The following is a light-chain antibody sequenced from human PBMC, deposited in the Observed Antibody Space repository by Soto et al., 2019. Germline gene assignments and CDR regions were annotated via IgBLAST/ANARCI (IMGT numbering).Light chain of an antibody. CDR1: QSVSSY. Sequence: EIVLTQSPATLSLSPGERATLSCRASQSVSSYLAWYQQKPGQAPGLLIYDASNRATGIPARFSGSGSGTDFTLTISSLEPEDFAVYYCQHRSNWITFGQGTRLEIK. CDR3: QHRSNWIT. J-gene: IGKJ5*01. V-gene: IGKV3-11*01. CDR2: DAS.